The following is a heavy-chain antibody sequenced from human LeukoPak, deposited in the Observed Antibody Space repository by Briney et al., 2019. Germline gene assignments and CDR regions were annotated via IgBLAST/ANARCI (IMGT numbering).Heavy chain of an antibody. Sequence: SETLSLTCAVSGYSINSGYYWGWIRQPPGRGLEWIGIIYHSGSTYYNPSLRSRVTISVDTSKNQFSLKLSTVTAADTAVYYCARQTSYYSGSGSYYPGYYFDYWGQGTLVTVAS. CDR1: GYSINSGYY. J-gene: IGHJ4*02. V-gene: IGHV4-38-2*01. CDR2: IYHSGST. CDR3: ARQTSYYSGSGSYYPGYYFDY. D-gene: IGHD3-10*01.